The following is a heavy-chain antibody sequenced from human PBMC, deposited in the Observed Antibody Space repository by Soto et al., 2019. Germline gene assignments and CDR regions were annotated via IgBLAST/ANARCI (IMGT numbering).Heavy chain of an antibody. V-gene: IGHV4-59*01. D-gene: IGHD1-26*01. Sequence: SETLSLTCTVSGGSISSYYWSWIRQPPGKGLEWIGYIYYSGSTNYNPSLKSRVTISVDTSKNQFSLKLSSVTAADTAVYYCARATVGARFDPWGQGTLVTVSS. CDR2: IYYSGST. CDR1: GGSISSYY. J-gene: IGHJ5*02. CDR3: ARATVGARFDP.